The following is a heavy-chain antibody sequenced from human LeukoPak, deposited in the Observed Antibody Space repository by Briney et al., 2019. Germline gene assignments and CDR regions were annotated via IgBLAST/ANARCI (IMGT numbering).Heavy chain of an antibody. Sequence: NPGGSLRLSCAASGFTFSSYSMNWVRQAPGKGLEWVSSISSGSSFIYYADSVKGRFTISRDNAKNSLNLQMNSLRAEDTVVYYCARDYGGNPGYFDLWGRGTLVTVSS. D-gene: IGHD4-23*01. CDR1: GFTFSSYS. V-gene: IGHV3-21*01. CDR3: ARDYGGNPGYFDL. CDR2: ISSGSSFI. J-gene: IGHJ2*01.